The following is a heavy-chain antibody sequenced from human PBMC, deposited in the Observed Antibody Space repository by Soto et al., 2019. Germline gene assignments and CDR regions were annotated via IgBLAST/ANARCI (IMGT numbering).Heavy chain of an antibody. CDR3: ARGHRLLSGSYYVDY. J-gene: IGHJ4*02. V-gene: IGHV3-53*01. D-gene: IGHD1-26*01. Sequence: GGSLRLSCAASGFTVSSNYMSWVRQAPGKGLEWVSVIYSGGSTYYADSVKGRFTISRDNSKNTLYLQMNSLRAEDTAVYYCARGHRLLSGSYYVDYWGQGTLVTVSS. CDR2: IYSGGST. CDR1: GFTVSSNY.